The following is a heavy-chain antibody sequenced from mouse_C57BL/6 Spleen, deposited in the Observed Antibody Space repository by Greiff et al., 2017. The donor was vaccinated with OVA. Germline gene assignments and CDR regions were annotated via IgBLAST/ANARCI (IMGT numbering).Heavy chain of an antibody. Sequence: QVQLQQPGAELVKPGASVKLSCKASGYTFTSYWMHWVKQRPGQGLEWIGMIHPNSGSTNYNEKFKSKATLTVDKSSSTAYMQLSSLTSEDSAVDYCARNIIDYGSSDPEDWGQGTTLTVSS. CDR2: IHPNSGST. V-gene: IGHV1-64*01. J-gene: IGHJ2*01. D-gene: IGHD1-1*01. CDR1: GYTFTSYW. CDR3: ARNIIDYGSSDPED.